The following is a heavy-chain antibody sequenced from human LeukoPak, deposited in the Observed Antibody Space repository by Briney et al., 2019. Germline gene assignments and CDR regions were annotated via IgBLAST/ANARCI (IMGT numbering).Heavy chain of an antibody. CDR1: GFTFSSYG. V-gene: IGHV3-30*18. J-gene: IGHJ3*02. CDR2: ISYDGSNK. Sequence: GRSLRLSCAAPGFTFSSYGMPWVRQAPGKGLEWVAVISYDGSNKYYADSVKGRFTISRDNSKNTLYLQMNSLRAEDTAVYYCAKSLGRAFDIWGQGTMVTVSS. CDR3: AKSLGRAFDI.